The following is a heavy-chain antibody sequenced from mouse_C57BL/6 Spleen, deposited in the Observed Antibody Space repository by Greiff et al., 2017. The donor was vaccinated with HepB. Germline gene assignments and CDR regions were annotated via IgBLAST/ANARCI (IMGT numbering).Heavy chain of an antibody. CDR2: IHPNSGST. Sequence: VQLQQPGAELVKPGASVKLSCKASGYTFTSYWMHWVKKRPGQGLEWIGMIHPNSGSTNYNEKFKSKATLTVDKSSSTAYMQLSSLTSEDSAVYYCARHNWYYAMDYWGQGTSVTVSS. CDR3: ARHNWYYAMDY. V-gene: IGHV1-64*01. CDR1: GYTFTSYW. J-gene: IGHJ4*01. D-gene: IGHD4-1*02.